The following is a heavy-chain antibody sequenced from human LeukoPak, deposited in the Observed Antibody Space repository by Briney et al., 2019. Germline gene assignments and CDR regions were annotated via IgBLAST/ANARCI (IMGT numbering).Heavy chain of an antibody. CDR3: AREDLGYSSSWSNWFDP. CDR1: GGSISSTTYY. CDR2: ISYSGST. J-gene: IGHJ5*02. Sequence: PSETLSLTCSVSGGSISSTTYYWGWIRQPPGKGLEWIGSISYSGSTYYNPSLKSRVTISLDMSNNQFSLKLSSVTAADTAVYYCAREDLGYSSSWSNWFDPWGQGTLVTVSS. V-gene: IGHV4-39*07. D-gene: IGHD6-13*01.